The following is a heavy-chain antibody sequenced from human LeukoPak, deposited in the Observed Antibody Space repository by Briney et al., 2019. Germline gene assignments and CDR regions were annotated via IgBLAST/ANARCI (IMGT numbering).Heavy chain of an antibody. V-gene: IGHV1-69*05. CDR1: GGTFSSYA. CDR2: IIPIFGTA. Sequence: SVKVSCKASGGTFSSYAISWVRQAPGQGLERVGRIIPIFGTANYAQKFQGRVTITTDESTSTAYMELSSLRSEDTAVYYCARDILALEGDYLFDYWGQGTLVTVSS. J-gene: IGHJ4*02. D-gene: IGHD4-17*01. CDR3: ARDILALEGDYLFDY.